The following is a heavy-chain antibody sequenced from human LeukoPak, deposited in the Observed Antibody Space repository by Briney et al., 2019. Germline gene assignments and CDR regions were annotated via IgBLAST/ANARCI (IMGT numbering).Heavy chain of an antibody. J-gene: IGHJ5*02. V-gene: IGHV3-7*01. D-gene: IGHD2/OR15-2a*01. Sequence: PGGSLRLSCAASGFTFSSYWMSWVRQAPGKGLEWVANIKQDGREKYYVGSVKGRFAISRDNAKNSLYLQMNSLRAEDTAVYYCARDRNRDFNRPWGQGTLVTVSS. CDR1: GFTFSSYW. CDR3: ARDRNRDFNRP. CDR2: IKQDGREK.